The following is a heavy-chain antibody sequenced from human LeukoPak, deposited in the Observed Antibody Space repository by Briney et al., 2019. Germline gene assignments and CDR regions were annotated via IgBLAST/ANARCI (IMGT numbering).Heavy chain of an antibody. D-gene: IGHD2-15*01. J-gene: IGHJ6*02. CDR3: ARVVAKYYGMDV. CDR1: GFTFSSYG. CDR2: ISYDGSNK. V-gene: IGHV3-30*03. Sequence: GRSLRLSCAASGFTFSSYGMHWVRQAPGKGPEWVALISYDGSNKYYADSVKGRFTISRDNSKNTLYLQMNSLRAEDTAVYYCARVVAKYYGMDVWGQGTTVTVSS.